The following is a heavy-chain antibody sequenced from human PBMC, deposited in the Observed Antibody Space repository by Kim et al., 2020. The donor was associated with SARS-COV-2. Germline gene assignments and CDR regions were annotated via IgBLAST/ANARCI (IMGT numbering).Heavy chain of an antibody. CDR2: ISSDGNSK. Sequence: GGSLRLSCAASGFSLTTYGMHWVRQAPGKGLEWVAVISSDGNSKYYADSVKGRFTIYRDIPKNPLSLQMNSLRVEDTAVYYCAKGGIVERWYYLYDWGQGTLVTVSS. D-gene: IGHD3-16*01. V-gene: IGHV3-30*18. CDR3: AKGGIVERWYYLYD. CDR1: GFSLTTYG. J-gene: IGHJ4*02.